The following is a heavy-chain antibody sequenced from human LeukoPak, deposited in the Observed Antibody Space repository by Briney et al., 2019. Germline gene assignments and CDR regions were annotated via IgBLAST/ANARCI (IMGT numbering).Heavy chain of an antibody. Sequence: ASVKVSCKASGYTFTGYYMHWVRQAPGQGLEWMGWISAYNGNTNYAQKLQGRVTMTTDTSTSTAYMELRSLRYDDTAVYYCARGNHRDADAFDIWGQGTMVTVSS. CDR3: ARGNHRDADAFDI. D-gene: IGHD1-14*01. CDR1: GYTFTGYY. J-gene: IGHJ3*02. CDR2: ISAYNGNT. V-gene: IGHV1-18*04.